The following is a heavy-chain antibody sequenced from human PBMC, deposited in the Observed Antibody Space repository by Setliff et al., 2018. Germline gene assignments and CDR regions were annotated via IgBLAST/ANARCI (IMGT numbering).Heavy chain of an antibody. CDR3: ARFGGSCSSSSCYASDL. CDR2: IDPSADYT. J-gene: IGHJ3*01. V-gene: IGHV1-46*01. CDR1: KYIFIKYD. Sequence: ASVKVSCKASKYIFIKYDINWVRQAPGQGLEWMGIIDPSADYTTYAQKFQGRVTMTTDTSTGTGYMELRSLRSDDTAVYFCARFGGSCSSSSCYASDLWGQGTRVTVSS. D-gene: IGHD2-2*01.